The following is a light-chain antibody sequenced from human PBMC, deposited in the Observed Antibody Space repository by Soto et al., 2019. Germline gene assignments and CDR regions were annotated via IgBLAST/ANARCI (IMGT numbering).Light chain of an antibody. V-gene: IGLV2-14*01. CDR2: EVS. J-gene: IGLJ1*01. CDR1: SNDVGGYNY. CDR3: TSYPSSSTYA. Sequence: QSVLTQPASVSGSPGQSITISCTGTSNDVGGYNYVSWYQQHPGKAPKLMIYEVSNRPSGVSNRFSGSKSGNTASLTISGLQAEDEADYYCTSYPSSSTYAFGTGTKVTVL.